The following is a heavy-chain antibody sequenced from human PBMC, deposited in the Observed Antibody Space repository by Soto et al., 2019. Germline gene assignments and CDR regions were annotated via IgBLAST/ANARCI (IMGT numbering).Heavy chain of an antibody. Sequence: LSLTCTVSGGSVSSGSYYWSWIRQPPGKGLEWIGYIYYSGSTNYNPSLKSRVTISVDTSKNQFSLTLSSVTAADTAVYFCMKAHESGDFLGMSVWGPGTTVTVSS. J-gene: IGHJ6*02. D-gene: IGHD3-10*01. V-gene: IGHV4-61*01. CDR3: MKAHESGDFLGMSV. CDR1: GGSVSSGSYY. CDR2: IYYSGST.